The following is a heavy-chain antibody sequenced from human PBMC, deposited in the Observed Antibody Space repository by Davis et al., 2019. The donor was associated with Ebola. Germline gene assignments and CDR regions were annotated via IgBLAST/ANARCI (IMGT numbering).Heavy chain of an antibody. V-gene: IGHV4-39*07. D-gene: IGHD5-12*01. Sequence: PSETLSLTCSVSGGSVSSSSNFWGWIRQPPGKGLEWIGNMYYTGSTYYNPSLKRRVTISVDTSKNQFSLKMTSVTAADTAVYYCARDLSGSDFASDIWGQGTMVAVSA. J-gene: IGHJ3*02. CDR1: GGSVSSSSNF. CDR3: ARDLSGSDFASDI. CDR2: MYYTGST.